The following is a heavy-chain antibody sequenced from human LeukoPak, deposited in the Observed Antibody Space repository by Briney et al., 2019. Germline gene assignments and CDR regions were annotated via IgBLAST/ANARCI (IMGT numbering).Heavy chain of an antibody. J-gene: IGHJ4*02. CDR3: ARAPSRWTYMDV. CDR1: GFTFSSYA. Sequence: PGGSLRLSCAASGFTFSSYAMHWVRQAPGKGLEWVAVISYDGSNKYYADSVKGRFTISRDNSKNTLYLQMNSLRAEDTAVYYCARAPSRWTYMDVWGQGTLVTVSS. V-gene: IGHV3-30-3*01. D-gene: IGHD4-23*01. CDR2: ISYDGSNK.